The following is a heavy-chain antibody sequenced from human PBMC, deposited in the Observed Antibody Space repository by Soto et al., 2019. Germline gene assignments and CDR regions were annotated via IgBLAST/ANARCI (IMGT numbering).Heavy chain of an antibody. D-gene: IGHD1-26*01. V-gene: IGHV3-7*05. J-gene: IGHJ4*02. CDR1: GFTFTTYW. Sequence: GGSLRLSCAASGFTFTTYWMTWVRQAPGKGLEWVANINGDGSEKKYVDSVKGRFTISRDNAKKSLYLQINSLRTEDTAVFYGARGLYTGSPHLLYWGRGTLVTVSS. CDR2: INGDGSEK. CDR3: ARGLYTGSPHLLY.